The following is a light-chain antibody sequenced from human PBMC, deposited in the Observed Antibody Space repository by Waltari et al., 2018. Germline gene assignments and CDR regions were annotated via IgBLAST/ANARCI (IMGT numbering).Light chain of an antibody. CDR1: SGHSSNV. V-gene: IGLV4-69*01. Sequence: QLVLTQSPSASASLGASVKLTCTLSSGHSSNVIAWLQQHPEKGPRYLMEVNSDGSHSKGDEIPDRFSGSSSGAERYLTIANLQSEDEADYYCQTGGHGTWVFGGGTKLTVL. CDR3: QTGGHGTWV. CDR2: VNSDGSH. J-gene: IGLJ3*02.